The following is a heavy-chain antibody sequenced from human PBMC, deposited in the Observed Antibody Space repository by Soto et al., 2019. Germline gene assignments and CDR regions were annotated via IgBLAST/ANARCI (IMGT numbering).Heavy chain of an antibody. V-gene: IGHV1-18*01. D-gene: IGHD3-22*01. CDR2: ISAYNGNT. Sequence: QVQLVQSGAEVKKPGASVKVSCKASGYTFTSYGISWVRQAPGQGLEWMGWISAYNGNTNYAQKLQGRVTMTTDTSTSTAYMELRSLTSDDTAVYYCARAYYYDSSGYYYYYYYGMDVWGQGTTVTVSS. J-gene: IGHJ6*02. CDR1: GYTFTSYG. CDR3: ARAYYYDSSGYYYYYYYGMDV.